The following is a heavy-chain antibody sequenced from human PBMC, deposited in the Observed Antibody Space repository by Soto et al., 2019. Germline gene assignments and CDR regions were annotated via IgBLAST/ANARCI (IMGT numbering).Heavy chain of an antibody. CDR1: GYTFTSYD. CDR2: RNPNSGNT. D-gene: IGHD2-15*01. V-gene: IGHV1-8*01. Sequence: GASVKVSCKASGYTFTSYDINWVRQATRQGLEWMGWRNPNSGNTGYAQKFQGRVTMTRNTSISTAYMELSSLRSEDTAVYYCARGSKDIVFLSYYYYYKDVWGKATTVTVSS. CDR3: ARGSKDIVFLSYYYYYKDV. J-gene: IGHJ6*03.